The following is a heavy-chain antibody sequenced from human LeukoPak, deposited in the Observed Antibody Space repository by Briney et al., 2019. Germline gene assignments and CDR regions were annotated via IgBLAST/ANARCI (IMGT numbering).Heavy chain of an antibody. CDR1: GYTFTSYG. CDR3: ARVQNYYDSRPFDY. CDR2: ISAYNGNT. D-gene: IGHD3-22*01. J-gene: IGHJ4*02. Sequence: ASVKVSCKASGYTFTSYGISWVRQAPGQGLEWMGWISAYNGNTNYAQKLQGRVTMTTDTSTSTAYMELRNLRSDDTAVYYCARVQNYYDSRPFDYWGQGTLVTVSS. V-gene: IGHV1-18*01.